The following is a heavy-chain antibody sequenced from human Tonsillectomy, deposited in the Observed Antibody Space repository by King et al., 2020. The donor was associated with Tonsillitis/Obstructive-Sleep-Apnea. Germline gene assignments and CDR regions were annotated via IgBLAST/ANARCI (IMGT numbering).Heavy chain of an antibody. D-gene: IGHD2-2*01. CDR3: AGRACSSTNGAWGSYYYYGMDV. CDR1: GGSISSGGYY. Sequence: VQLQESGPGLVKPSQTLSLTCTVSGGSISSGGYYWSWIRQHPGEGLEWIGYIYYSGSTYYNPSLKSRVTISVDPSKNQFSLKLSSVTAADTAVYYCAGRACSSTNGAWGSYYYYGMDVWGQGTTVTVSS. CDR2: IYYSGST. V-gene: IGHV4-31*03. J-gene: IGHJ6*02.